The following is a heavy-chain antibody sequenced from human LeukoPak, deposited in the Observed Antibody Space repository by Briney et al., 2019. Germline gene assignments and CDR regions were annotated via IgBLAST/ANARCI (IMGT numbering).Heavy chain of an antibody. J-gene: IGHJ6*02. V-gene: IGHV3-48*03. D-gene: IGHD1-26*01. CDR3: ARVGAYYYGMDV. CDR1: GFTFSSYE. CDR2: ISSSGSTI. Sequence: PGGSLRLSCAASGFTFSSYEMNWVRRAPGKGLEWVSYISSSGSTIYYADSVKGRFTISRDNAKNSLYLQMNSLRAEDTAVYYCARVGAYYYGMDVWGQGTTVTVSS.